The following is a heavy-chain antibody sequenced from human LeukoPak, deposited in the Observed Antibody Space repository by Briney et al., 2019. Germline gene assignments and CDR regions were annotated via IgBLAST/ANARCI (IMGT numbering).Heavy chain of an antibody. Sequence: GGSLRLSCAASGFTFSSYSMNWVRQAPGKGLEWVSSISSITGYKYYADSVKGRFTISRDNAKNSLYLQMDSLGAEDTAVYYCAKGGQQQGTDPGAFGIWGQGTMVTVSS. CDR1: GFTFSSYS. J-gene: IGHJ3*02. V-gene: IGHV3-21*01. D-gene: IGHD6-13*01. CDR2: ISSITGYK. CDR3: AKGGQQQGTDPGAFGI.